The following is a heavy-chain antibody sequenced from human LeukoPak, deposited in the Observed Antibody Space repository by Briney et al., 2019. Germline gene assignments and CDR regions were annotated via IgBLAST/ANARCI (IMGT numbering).Heavy chain of an antibody. V-gene: IGHV4-31*03. CDR2: IYYSGST. CDR3: AGFVLGIAAAGTWEVGDY. Sequence: SQTLSLTCTVSGGSISSGGYYWSWIRQHPGKGLEWIGYIYYSGSTYYNPSLKSRVTISVDTSKNQFSLKLSSVTAADTAVYYCAGFVLGIAAAGTWEVGDYWGQGTLVTVSS. D-gene: IGHD6-13*01. CDR1: GGSISSGGYY. J-gene: IGHJ4*02.